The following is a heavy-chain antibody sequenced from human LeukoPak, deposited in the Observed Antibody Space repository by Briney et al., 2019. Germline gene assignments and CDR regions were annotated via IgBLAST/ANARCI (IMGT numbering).Heavy chain of an antibody. V-gene: IGHV4-34*01. CDR3: ARGRDRSKAGDL. CDR2: IHPHGII. D-gene: IGHD5-24*01. J-gene: IGHJ5*02. Sequence: SETLSLTCDVSGGSCDDYYCSWLRQPPGKGLEWIGEIHPHGIIYYNSSLMSRVTISIDTSKTQFSLRLTSVTAADTAFHYCARGRDRSKAGDLWGQGILVTVSS. CDR1: GGSCDDYY.